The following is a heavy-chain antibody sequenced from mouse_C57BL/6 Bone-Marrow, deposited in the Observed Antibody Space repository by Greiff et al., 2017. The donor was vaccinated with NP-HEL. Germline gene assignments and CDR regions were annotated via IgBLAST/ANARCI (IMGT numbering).Heavy chain of an antibody. V-gene: IGHV1-50*01. Sequence: QVQLKQPGAELVKPGASVKLSCKASGYTFTSYWMQWVKQRPGQGLEWIGEIDPSDSYTNYNQKFKGKATLTVDTSSSTAYMQLSSLTSEDSAVYYCARWTVVATDYWGQGTTLTVSS. CDR3: ARWTVVATDY. D-gene: IGHD1-1*01. CDR1: GYTFTSYW. CDR2: IDPSDSYT. J-gene: IGHJ2*01.